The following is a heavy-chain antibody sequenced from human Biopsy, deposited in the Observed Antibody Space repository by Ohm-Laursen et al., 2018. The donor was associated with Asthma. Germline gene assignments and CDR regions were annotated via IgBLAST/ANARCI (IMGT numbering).Heavy chain of an antibody. V-gene: IGHV3-30*03. J-gene: IGHJ4*02. CDR1: GFTFSIYD. Sequence: SLRLSCTASGFTFSIYDIHWVRQAPGKGLEWVAVISYDGGNKFYGDSVKGRFTLSRDNSRNTLYLQMNSLRVEDTAVYYCLRDTLGYYFDIWGQGTQVTVSS. CDR2: ISYDGGNK. D-gene: IGHD6-13*01. CDR3: LRDTLGYYFDI.